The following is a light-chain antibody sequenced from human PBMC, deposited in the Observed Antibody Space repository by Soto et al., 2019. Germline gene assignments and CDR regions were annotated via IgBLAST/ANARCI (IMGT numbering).Light chain of an antibody. J-gene: IGLJ1*01. Sequence: QSVMTQPPSVSAAPGQRVTISCSGSSSNIGGNSVSWYQQLPGTAPKLLIYEDDKRPSGIPDRFSGSKSGTSATLGITGFQTGDEADYYCGSWDSSLSAYVFGTGPKLTVL. CDR1: SSNIGGNS. CDR2: EDD. V-gene: IGLV1-51*01. CDR3: GSWDSSLSAYV.